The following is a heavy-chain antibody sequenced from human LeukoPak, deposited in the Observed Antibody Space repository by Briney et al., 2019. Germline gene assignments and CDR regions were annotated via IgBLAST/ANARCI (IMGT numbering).Heavy chain of an antibody. J-gene: IGHJ5*02. CDR2: ISSSSYT. D-gene: IGHD6-13*01. V-gene: IGHV3-21*01. CDR3: ARDLYSSSWYQSPTTPFDP. Sequence: PGGSLRLSCAASGFTFSSYSMNWVRQAPGKGLEWVSSISSSSYTYYADSVKGRFTISRDNAKNSLYLQMNSLRAEDTAVYYCARDLYSSSWYQSPTTPFDPWGQGTLVTVSS. CDR1: GFTFSSYS.